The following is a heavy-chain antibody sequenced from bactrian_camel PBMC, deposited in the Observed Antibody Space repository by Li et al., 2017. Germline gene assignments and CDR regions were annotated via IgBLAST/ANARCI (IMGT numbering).Heavy chain of an antibody. Sequence: DVQLVESGGGLVQPGGSLRLSCAASGFTFSSYVMSWVRQAPGKGLEWVSEINPEGNVAYYGVPMKGRFTISRDNAQNIVYLQMNSLNSEDTATYYCVRRNWGAFDVWGQGTQVTVS. D-gene: IGHD5*01. CDR2: INPEGNVA. V-gene: IGHV3S35*01. CDR3: VRRNWGAFDV. CDR1: GFTFSSYV. J-gene: IGHJ4*01.